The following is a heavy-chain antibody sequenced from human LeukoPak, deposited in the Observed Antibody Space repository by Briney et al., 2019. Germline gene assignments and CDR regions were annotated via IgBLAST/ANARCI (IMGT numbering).Heavy chain of an antibody. J-gene: IGHJ4*02. CDR2: IYYSGTT. V-gene: IGHV4-31*03. CDR3: ARDGGYGSGSCYFDY. Sequence: SETLSLTCTVSGGSISSGGYYWSWIRQHPGKGLEWIGYIYYSGTTYYNPSPKSRVTISIDTSKNQFSLKLSSVTAADTAVYYCARDGGYGSGSCYFDYWGQGTLVTVSS. D-gene: IGHD3-10*01. CDR1: GGSISSGGYY.